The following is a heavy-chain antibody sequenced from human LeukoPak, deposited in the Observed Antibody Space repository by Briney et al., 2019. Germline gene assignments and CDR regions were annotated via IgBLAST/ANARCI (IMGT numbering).Heavy chain of an antibody. V-gene: IGHV3-7*01. CDR2: IKQDGGEK. CDR3: ASNWDYVRGYGMDV. D-gene: IGHD1-7*01. J-gene: IGHJ6*02. Sequence: PGGGRLRSFAASGLAFRSHWVSWVRPAPGKGGGWGGNIKQDGGEKHYWDSVRGGFTTSTDNLKNSLYLQMHSLRVEASAVYYCASNWDYVRGYGMDVRGQGTTAPVS. CDR1: GLAFRSHW.